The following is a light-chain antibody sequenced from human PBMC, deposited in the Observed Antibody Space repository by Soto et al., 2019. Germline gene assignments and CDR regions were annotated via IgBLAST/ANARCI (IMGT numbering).Light chain of an antibody. CDR1: SSDVGSYNY. CDR3: SSYTSSSTL. V-gene: IGLV2-14*01. J-gene: IGLJ1*01. Sequence: QSALTQPASVSGSPGQSITISCTGTSSDVGSYNYVSWYQQHPGKAPKLMIYEVSDRPSGISSRFSGSKSGNTASLTISGLQTEDEDDYYCSSYTSSSTLFGTGTKVTV. CDR2: EVS.